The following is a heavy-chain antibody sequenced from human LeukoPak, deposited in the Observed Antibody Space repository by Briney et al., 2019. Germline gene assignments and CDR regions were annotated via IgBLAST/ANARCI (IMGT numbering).Heavy chain of an antibody. CDR3: ARNHNPYCGGDCSAFDI. CDR1: GYTFTGYY. D-gene: IGHD2-21*02. V-gene: IGHV1-46*01. Sequence: ASVKVSCKASGYTFTGYYMHWVRQAPGQGLEWMGIINPSGGSTSYAQKFQGRVTMTRDMSTSTVYMELSSLRSEDTAVYYCARNHNPYCGGDCSAFDIWGQGTMVTVSS. J-gene: IGHJ3*02. CDR2: INPSGGST.